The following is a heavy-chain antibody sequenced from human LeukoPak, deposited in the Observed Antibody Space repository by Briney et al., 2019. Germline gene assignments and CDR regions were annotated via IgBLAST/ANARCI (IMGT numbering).Heavy chain of an antibody. CDR2: IYWDDDK. D-gene: IGHD3-9*01. CDR3: AHRRRYYDILTGYSKGRNWFDP. Sequence: SGPTLVNPTQTLTLTCTFSGFSLSTSGVGVGWIRRPPGKALEWLALIYWDDDKRYSPSLKSRLTITKDTSKNQVVLTMTNMDPVDTATYYCAHRRRYYDILTGYSKGRNWFDPWGQGTLVTVSS. V-gene: IGHV2-5*02. CDR1: GFSLSTSGVG. J-gene: IGHJ5*02.